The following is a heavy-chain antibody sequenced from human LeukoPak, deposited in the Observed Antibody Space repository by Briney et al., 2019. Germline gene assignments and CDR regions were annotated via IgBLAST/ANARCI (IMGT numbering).Heavy chain of an antibody. V-gene: IGHV4-59*01. CDR3: AGSYHYYMDV. CDR1: GGSISNYY. CDR2: ISYIGST. Sequence: SEALSLTCTVSGGSISNYYWSWIRQPPGKGLEWIGYISYIGSTKYNPSLKSRVTISEDTSKRQFSLKLSSVTAADTAVYYCAGSYHYYMDVWGKGTTVTVSS. J-gene: IGHJ6*03.